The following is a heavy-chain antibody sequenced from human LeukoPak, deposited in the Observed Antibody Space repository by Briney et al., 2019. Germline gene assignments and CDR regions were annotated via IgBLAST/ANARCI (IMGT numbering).Heavy chain of an antibody. CDR2: IDNDGST. CDR3: ARDLNYNFDF. V-gene: IGHV3-74*01. J-gene: IGHJ4*02. CDR1: GFTFSNSY. Sequence: AGSLKLSCAASGFTFSNSYMHWVRQAPGKGLVWVSRIDNDGSTSYADSVKGRFTISRDNAKSTLYLQMNSLRAEDTALYYCARDLNYNFDFWGQGNLVTVSS. D-gene: IGHD5-24*01.